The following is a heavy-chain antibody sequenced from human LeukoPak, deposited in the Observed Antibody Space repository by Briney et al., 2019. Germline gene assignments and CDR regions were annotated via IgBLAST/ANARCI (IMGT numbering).Heavy chain of an antibody. CDR1: GGSISSYY. J-gene: IGHJ4*02. D-gene: IGHD4-17*01. V-gene: IGHV4-59*08. CDR3: ARHLTMTTGPDY. Sequence: PSETLSLTCTVSGGSISSYYWSWIRQPPGKGLEWIGYIYYSGSTNYNPSLKSRVTISVDTSKNQFSLKLSSVTAADTAVYYCARHLTMTTGPDYWGQGTLVTVSS. CDR2: IYYSGST.